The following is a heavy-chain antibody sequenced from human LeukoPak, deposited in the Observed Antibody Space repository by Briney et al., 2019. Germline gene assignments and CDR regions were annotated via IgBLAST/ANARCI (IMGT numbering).Heavy chain of an antibody. D-gene: IGHD7-27*01. J-gene: IGHJ4*02. V-gene: IGHV1-46*01. CDR2: INPSSGST. Sequence: ASVKVSCKASGGTFSSYTINWVRQAPGQGLEWMGIINPSSGSTSYAQKFQGRVTMTRDTSTSTVYMELSSLRSEDTAVYYCALGLPTPFDYWGQGTLVTVSS. CDR3: ALGLPTPFDY. CDR1: GGTFSSYT.